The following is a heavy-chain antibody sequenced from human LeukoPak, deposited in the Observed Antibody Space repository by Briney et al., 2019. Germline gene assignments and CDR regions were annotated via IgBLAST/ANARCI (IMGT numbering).Heavy chain of an antibody. CDR2: IYSDNT. Sequence: GGSLRLSCTVSGFTVSSNSMSWVRQAPGKGLEWVSFIYSDNTHYSDSVKGRFTISRDNSKNTLYLQMNSLRAEDTAVYYCAKGQVTGHPYFYMDVWGKGTTVTVSS. V-gene: IGHV3-53*01. CDR3: AKGQVTGHPYFYMDV. J-gene: IGHJ6*03. CDR1: GFTVSSNS. D-gene: IGHD2-21*02.